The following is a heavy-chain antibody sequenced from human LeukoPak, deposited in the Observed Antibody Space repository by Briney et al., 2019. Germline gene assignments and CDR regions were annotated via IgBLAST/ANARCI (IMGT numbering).Heavy chain of an antibody. J-gene: IGHJ3*02. CDR2: IYPGDSDT. D-gene: IGHD3-10*01. CDR1: GYSFTSYW. V-gene: IGHV5-51*01. Sequence: GESQKISCKGSGYSFTSYWIGWVRQMPGKGLEWMGIIYPGDSDTRYSPSFQGQVTISADKSISTAYLQWSSLKASDTAMYYCARSVMARGVIGAFDIWGQGTMVTVSS. CDR3: ARSVMARGVIGAFDI.